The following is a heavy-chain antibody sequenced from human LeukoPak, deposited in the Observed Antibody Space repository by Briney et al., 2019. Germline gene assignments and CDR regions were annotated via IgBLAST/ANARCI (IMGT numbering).Heavy chain of an antibody. CDR1: GGSFSGYY. CDR2: INHSGST. J-gene: IGHJ5*02. CDR3: ARGPRIAVAGTRWFDP. Sequence: SETLSLTCAVYGGSFSGYYWSWIRQPPGRGLEWIGEINHSGSTNYNPSLKSRVTISVDTSKNQFPLKLSSVTAADTAVYYCARGPRIAVAGTRWFDPWGQGTLVTVSS. V-gene: IGHV4-34*01. D-gene: IGHD6-19*01.